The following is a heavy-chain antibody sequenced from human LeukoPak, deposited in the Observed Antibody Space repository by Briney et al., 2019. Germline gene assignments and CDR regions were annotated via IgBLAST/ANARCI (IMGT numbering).Heavy chain of an antibody. J-gene: IGHJ4*02. CDR1: GYTFTAYY. V-gene: IGHV1-2*06. CDR3: ASVTYYDSSGYYLGDY. D-gene: IGHD3-22*01. CDR2: INPNSGGT. Sequence: GASVKVSCKASGYTFTAYYIHWVRQAPGQGLEWMGRINPNSGGTNYAQKFQGRVTMTRDTSISTAYMELSRLKSDDTAVYYCASVTYYDSSGYYLGDYRGQGTLVTVSS.